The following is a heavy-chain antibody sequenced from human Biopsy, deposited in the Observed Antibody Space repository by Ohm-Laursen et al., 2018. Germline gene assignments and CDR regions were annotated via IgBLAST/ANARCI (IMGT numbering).Heavy chain of an antibody. CDR3: ARDRMTDVFGGPTRTDVFDS. Sequence: SSVKVSCKASGYTFNDYFIHWVRQSPGQGLEWMGWVHPNSGATNSAEKFRGRVTLTRDTSIGAVYIELRRLKSDDAAVYYCARDRMTDVFGGPTRTDVFDSWGQGTPVTDSS. V-gene: IGHV1-2*02. J-gene: IGHJ4*02. CDR1: GYTFNDYF. D-gene: IGHD3-10*01. CDR2: VHPNSGAT.